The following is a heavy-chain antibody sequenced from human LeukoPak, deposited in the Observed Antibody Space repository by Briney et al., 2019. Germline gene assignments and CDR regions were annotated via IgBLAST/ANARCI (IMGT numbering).Heavy chain of an antibody. J-gene: IGHJ3*02. CDR2: SYGGGST. CDR3: ARVGAVGGVFRAFDI. D-gene: IGHD3-16*01. Sequence: PGGSLRLFCAPSGLTVRSDYMTWVRQAPGTALEGVSGSYGGGSTDSADYVKGRFTISRDNSKNTLYLQMNSLRAEDTAVYYCARVGAVGGVFRAFDIWGQGTMVTVSS. CDR1: GLTVRSDY. V-gene: IGHV3-66*01.